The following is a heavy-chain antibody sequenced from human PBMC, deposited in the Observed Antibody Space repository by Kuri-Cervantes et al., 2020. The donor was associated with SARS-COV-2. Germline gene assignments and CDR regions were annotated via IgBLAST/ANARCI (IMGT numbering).Heavy chain of an antibody. D-gene: IGHD3-3*01. J-gene: IGHJ4*02. Sequence: ESLKISCTVSGGSISSHYWSWIRQPPGKGLEWIGYIYYSGSTNYNPSLKSRVTISVDTSKNQFSLKLSSVTAADTAVYYCASTSYDFWSGPTIYFDYWGQGTLVTVSS. CDR2: IYYSGST. CDR3: ASTSYDFWSGPTIYFDY. V-gene: IGHV4-59*11. CDR1: GGSISSHY.